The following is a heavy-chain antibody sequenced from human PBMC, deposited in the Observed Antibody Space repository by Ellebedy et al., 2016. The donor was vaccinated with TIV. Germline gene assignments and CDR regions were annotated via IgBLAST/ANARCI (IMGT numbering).Heavy chain of an antibody. Sequence: MPSETLSLTCTVSGVSIRSYYWSWIRQPAGKGLEWIGRVRYNGDTNYRLSLRGRLTMSVDTSRNQFSLKLSSVTATDTAVYYCARHGVETSSGWFFPNWGQGTLVTVSS. CDR1: GVSIRSYY. D-gene: IGHD6-19*01. V-gene: IGHV4-4*07. J-gene: IGHJ4*02. CDR2: VRYNGDT. CDR3: ARHGVETSSGWFFPN.